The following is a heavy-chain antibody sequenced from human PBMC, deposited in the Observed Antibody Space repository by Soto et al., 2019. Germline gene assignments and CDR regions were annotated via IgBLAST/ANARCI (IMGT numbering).Heavy chain of an antibody. V-gene: IGHV3-7*03. Sequence: GGSLRLSCEGFRLTFSPYWMTWVRQAPGKGLEWVASIKEDGSVKNYADSVKGRFTVSRDNVKRAMFLQMTSVRVDDTAVYFCARDVSSEYASILDVWGRGARVTVSS. D-gene: IGHD3-3*01. CDR3: ARDVSSEYASILDV. CDR2: IKEDGSVK. CDR1: RLTFSPYW. J-gene: IGHJ4*02.